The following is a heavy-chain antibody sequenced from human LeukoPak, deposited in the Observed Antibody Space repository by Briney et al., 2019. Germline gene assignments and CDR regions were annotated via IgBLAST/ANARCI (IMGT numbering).Heavy chain of an antibody. D-gene: IGHD2-8*01. CDR3: AKEASYCTNGVCYSRIFDT. V-gene: IGHV3-21*05. CDR1: GFTFSRYA. J-gene: IGHJ5*02. Sequence: GGSLRLSCAASGFTFSRYAMNWVRQAPGKGLEWVSYINTDSSDIHYADSVKGRFTISRDNARNTLYLQLSSLRAEDSAVYYCAKEASYCTNGVCYSRIFDTWGQGTLVTVSS. CDR2: INTDSSDI.